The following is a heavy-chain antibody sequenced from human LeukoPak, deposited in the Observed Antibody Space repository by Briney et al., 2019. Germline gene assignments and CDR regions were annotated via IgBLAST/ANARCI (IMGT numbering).Heavy chain of an antibody. J-gene: IGHJ3*02. CDR3: ARYRDSGGRLAFDI. CDR2: IYYSGST. D-gene: IGHD2-15*01. CDR1: GGSIGRGGYY. Sequence: SETLSLTCTVSGGSIGRGGYYWSWIRQHPGKGLEWIGYIYYSGSTYYNPSLKSRVTISVDTSKNQFSLRLSSVTAADTAVYYCARYRDSGGRLAFDIWGQGTMATVSS. V-gene: IGHV4-31*03.